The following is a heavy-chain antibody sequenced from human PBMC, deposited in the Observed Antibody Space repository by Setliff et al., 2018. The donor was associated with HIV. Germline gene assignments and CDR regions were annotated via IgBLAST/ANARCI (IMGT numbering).Heavy chain of an antibody. Sequence: PSETLSLTCTVSGGSISSSSYYWGWIRRHPGKGLEWIGSIYYSGSTYSNPPLKSRVTISADTSKNQISLKLNSVTAADTAVYYCARGIGPLPNWENFYYSMDVWGKGTTVTVSS. D-gene: IGHD1-26*01. CDR3: ARGIGPLPNWENFYYSMDV. J-gene: IGHJ6*03. CDR1: GGSISSSSYY. CDR2: IYYSGST. V-gene: IGHV4-39*01.